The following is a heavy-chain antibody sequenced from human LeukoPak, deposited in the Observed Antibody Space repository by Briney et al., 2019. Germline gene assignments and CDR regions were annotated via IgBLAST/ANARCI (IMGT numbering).Heavy chain of an antibody. J-gene: IGHJ4*02. CDR1: GYSFTSYW. V-gene: IGHV5-51*01. D-gene: IGHD3-10*01. CDR3: ARHAYYYGSGSYRDY. Sequence: PGGSLRLSCKGSGYSFTSYWIGWVRQMPGKGLEWMGIIYPGDSDTRYSPSFQGQVTISADKSISTAYLQWSSLKASDTAMYYCARHAYYYGSGSYRDYWGQGTLATVSS. CDR2: IYPGDSDT.